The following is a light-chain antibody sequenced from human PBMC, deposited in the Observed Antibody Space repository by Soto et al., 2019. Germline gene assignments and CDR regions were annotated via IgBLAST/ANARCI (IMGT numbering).Light chain of an antibody. CDR2: EVS. V-gene: IGLV2-23*02. Sequence: QSVLTQPASVSGSPGQSITISCTGTSSDVGNYNFVSWYQQHPGKAPKLMIYEVSKRPSGVSNRFSGSKSGNTASLTISGLQAEDEADYYCCSYAGSSTWVFGGGTQLTVL. CDR1: SSDVGNYNF. J-gene: IGLJ3*02. CDR3: CSYAGSSTWV.